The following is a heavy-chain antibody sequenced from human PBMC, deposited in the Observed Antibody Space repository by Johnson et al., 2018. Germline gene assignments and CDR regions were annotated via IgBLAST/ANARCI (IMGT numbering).Heavy chain of an antibody. CDR2: IYHSGSA. Sequence: QVQLQESGPGLVKPSETLSLTCTVSGGSISSYYWSWIRQPPGKGLEWIGYIYHSGSANYNSSLKSRVTISVDTSKNQFPLKVSSVTAADTAVYYCARGTIPLGYYGMDVWGQGTTVTVSS. CDR3: ARGTIPLGYYGMDV. V-gene: IGHV4-59*01. J-gene: IGHJ6*02. CDR1: GGSISSYY. D-gene: IGHD1-7*01.